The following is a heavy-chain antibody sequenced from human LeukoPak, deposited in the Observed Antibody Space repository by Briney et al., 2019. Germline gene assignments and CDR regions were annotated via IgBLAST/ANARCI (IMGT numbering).Heavy chain of an antibody. Sequence: GGSLRLSCSASGFTFSNYWMSWVRQAPGKGLEWVANVKQDESEKYYVDSVKGRFTISRDNAKSSLYLQMNSLRAEDTAVYYCARALDSSSSRYQAFEEWGQGTLVTVSS. CDR1: GFTFSNYW. CDR2: VKQDESEK. V-gene: IGHV3-7*01. J-gene: IGHJ4*02. D-gene: IGHD2-2*01. CDR3: ARALDSSSSRYQAFEE.